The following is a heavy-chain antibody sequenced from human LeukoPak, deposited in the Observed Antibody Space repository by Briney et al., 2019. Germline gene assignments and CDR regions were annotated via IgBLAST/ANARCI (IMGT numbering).Heavy chain of an antibody. Sequence: SETLSLTCAVYGGSFSGYYWSWIRQPPGKGLEWIGEINHSGSTNYNPSLKSRVTISVDTSKNQFSLKLSSVTAADTAVYYCASGRDYGDYVGWFDPWGQGTLVTVSS. J-gene: IGHJ5*02. D-gene: IGHD4-17*01. CDR2: INHSGST. V-gene: IGHV4-34*01. CDR3: ASGRDYGDYVGWFDP. CDR1: GGSFSGYY.